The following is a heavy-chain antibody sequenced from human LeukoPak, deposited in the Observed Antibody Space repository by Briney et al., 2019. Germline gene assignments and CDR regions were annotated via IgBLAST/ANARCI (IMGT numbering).Heavy chain of an antibody. CDR2: ISSSSSYI. D-gene: IGHD3-9*01. Sequence: PGGSLRLSCAASGFTFSSYSMNWVRQAPGKGLEWVSSISSSSSYIYYADSVKGRFTISRDNAKNSLCLQMNSLRAEDTAVYYCATLMGDILTGSGWGQGTMVTVSS. CDR1: GFTFSSYS. J-gene: IGHJ3*01. V-gene: IGHV3-21*01. CDR3: ATLMGDILTGSG.